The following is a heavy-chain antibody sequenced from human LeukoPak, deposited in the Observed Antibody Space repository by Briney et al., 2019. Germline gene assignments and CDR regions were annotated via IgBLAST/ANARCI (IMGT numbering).Heavy chain of an antibody. Sequence: GGSLRLSCAASGFTFSSYSTNWVRQAPGKGLEYVSAISSNGGSTYYANSVKGRFTISRDNSKNTLYLQMGSLRAEDMAVYYCARGSGYYVIDYFDYWAREPWSPSPQ. J-gene: IGHJ4*02. CDR3: ARGSGYYVIDYFDY. CDR2: ISSNGGST. V-gene: IGHV3-64*01. CDR1: GFTFSSYS. D-gene: IGHD3-22*01.